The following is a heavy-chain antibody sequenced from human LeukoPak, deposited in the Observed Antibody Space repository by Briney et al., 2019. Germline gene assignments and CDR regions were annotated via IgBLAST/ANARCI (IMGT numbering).Heavy chain of an antibody. V-gene: IGHV3-66*01. CDR2: VSTSGTT. CDR1: GFPLRSNY. J-gene: IGHJ6*02. CDR3: ATRGAPGYYYGMDV. D-gene: IGHD1-26*01. Sequence: GSLELSLAASGFPLRSNYMGRVRPGPGKGPGGVSIVSTSGTTSYADSVKGRFAIARDNSRNTLYLQMNSLGAEDTAVYYCATRGAPGYYYGMDVWGQGTTVTVSS.